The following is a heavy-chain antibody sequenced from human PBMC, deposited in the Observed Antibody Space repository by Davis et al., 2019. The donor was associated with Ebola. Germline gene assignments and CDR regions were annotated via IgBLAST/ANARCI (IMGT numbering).Heavy chain of an antibody. CDR3: ARGYSNWFDP. CDR2: INHSGST. J-gene: IGHJ5*02. Sequence: ESLKISCAASGFTFSSYAMNWVRQAPGKGLEWVGEINHSGSTNYNPSLKSRVTISVDTSKNQFSLKLSSVTAADTAVYYCARGYSNWFDPWGQGTLVTVSS. V-gene: IGHV4-34*01. CDR1: GFTFSSYA. D-gene: IGHD1-26*01.